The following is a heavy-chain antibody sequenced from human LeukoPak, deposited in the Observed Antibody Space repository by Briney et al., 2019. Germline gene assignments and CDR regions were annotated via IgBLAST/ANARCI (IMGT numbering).Heavy chain of an antibody. Sequence: SETLSLTCTVSGGSISSYYWSWIRQPPGKGLEWIGYIYYSGSTNYNPSLKSRVTISVDTSKNQFSLKLSSVTAADTAVYYCARTNRYLDAFDIWGQGTMVTVSS. J-gene: IGHJ3*02. D-gene: IGHD1-14*01. CDR1: GGSISSYY. V-gene: IGHV4-59*08. CDR2: IYYSGST. CDR3: ARTNRYLDAFDI.